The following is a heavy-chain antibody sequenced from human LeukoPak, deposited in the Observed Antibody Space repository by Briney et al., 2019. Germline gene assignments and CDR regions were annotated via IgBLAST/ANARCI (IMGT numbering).Heavy chain of an antibody. D-gene: IGHD2-15*01. CDR2: IIPILGIA. Sequence: ASVKVSCKASGGTFSSYAISWVRQAPGQGLEWMGRIIPILGIANYAQKFQGRVTITADKSTSTAYMELSSLRSEDTAVYYCARAQGYCSGGSCYISKRGQYFQHWGQGTLVTVSS. J-gene: IGHJ1*01. V-gene: IGHV1-69*04. CDR1: GGTFSSYA. CDR3: ARAQGYCSGGSCYISKRGQYFQH.